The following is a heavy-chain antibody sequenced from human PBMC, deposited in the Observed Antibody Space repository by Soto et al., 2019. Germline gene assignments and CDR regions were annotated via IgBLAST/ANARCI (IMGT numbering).Heavy chain of an antibody. CDR2: IYYSGST. J-gene: IGHJ4*02. CDR1: GGSISTSGYY. Sequence: SETLSLTCTVSGGSISTSGYYWSRIRQHPGKGLEWIGFIYYSGSTYSNPSLKSRVTISVDTSKEQFSLKLSSVTAADTAVYYCARLFWAPRSFDFWGQGTLVTVSS. CDR3: ARLFWAPRSFDF. D-gene: IGHD3-16*01. V-gene: IGHV4-31*03.